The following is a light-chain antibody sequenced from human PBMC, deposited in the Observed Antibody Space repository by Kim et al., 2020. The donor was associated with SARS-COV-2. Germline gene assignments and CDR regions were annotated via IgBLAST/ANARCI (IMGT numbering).Light chain of an antibody. CDR1: QSVSSN. Sequence: VSPGERATLSCRASQSVSSNLAWYQQKPGQAPRLLIYGASIRATGIPARFSGSGSGTDFTLTISRLEPEDFAVYYCQQYGSSPRTFGQGTKVDIK. J-gene: IGKJ1*01. V-gene: IGKV3-20*01. CDR3: QQYGSSPRT. CDR2: GAS.